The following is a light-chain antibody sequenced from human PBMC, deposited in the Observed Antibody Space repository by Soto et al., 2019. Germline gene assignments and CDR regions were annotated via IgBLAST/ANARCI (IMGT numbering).Light chain of an antibody. CDR2: DAS. Sequence: EIVMTQSPATLSVSAGERVTLSCRASQSVATYVTWYQQKPGQAPRLLIYDASIRATDVPARFSGSGSGTEFTLTISSLQSEDFAVYYCQQYNNWPPTFGQGTRLEIK. J-gene: IGKJ5*01. CDR3: QQYNNWPPT. V-gene: IGKV3-15*01. CDR1: QSVATY.